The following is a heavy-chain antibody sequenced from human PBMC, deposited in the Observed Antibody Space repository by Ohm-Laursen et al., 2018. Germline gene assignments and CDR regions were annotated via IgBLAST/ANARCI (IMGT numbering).Heavy chain of an antibody. CDR1: GFTFSNYA. CDR3: ARGSDY. CDR2: ISEDGRSA. Sequence: SLRLSCAASGFTFSNYAMSWVRQAPGKGLEYVSAISEDGRSAYYADSVKGRFTISRDNSKNTLYLQMGNLKTEDMAMYFCARGSDYWGQGTLVTVSS. V-gene: IGHV3-64*02. J-gene: IGHJ4*02.